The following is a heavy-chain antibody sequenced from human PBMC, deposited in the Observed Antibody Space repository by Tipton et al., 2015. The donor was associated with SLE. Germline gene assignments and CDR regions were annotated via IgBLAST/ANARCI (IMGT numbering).Heavy chain of an antibody. CDR2: FYHSGSI. J-gene: IGHJ4*02. V-gene: IGHV4-38-2*02. D-gene: IGHD6-19*01. CDR3: AKTVAGAAYLFDL. Sequence: LRLSYTVSGFSIINGYYWGWIRQSPGKGLEWIGSFYHSGSIYYNPSLNSRVTISLDTSKNQFSPRLTSVTAADTAVYYCAKTVAGAAYLFDLWGQGTLVTVSS. CDR1: GFSIINGYY.